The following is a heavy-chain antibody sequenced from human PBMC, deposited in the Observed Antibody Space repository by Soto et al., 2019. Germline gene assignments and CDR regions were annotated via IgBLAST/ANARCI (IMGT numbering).Heavy chain of an antibody. J-gene: IGHJ3*02. CDR1: GGSISSSSYY. Sequence: ETLSLTCTVSGGSISSSSYYWGWIRQPPGKGLEWIGSIYYSGSTYYNPSLKSRVTISVDTSKNQFSLKLSSVTAADTAVYYCGRTYEGVVVTAFAAFDIWGQGTMVTVSS. CDR2: IYYSGST. CDR3: GRTYEGVVVTAFAAFDI. V-gene: IGHV4-39*01. D-gene: IGHD2-21*02.